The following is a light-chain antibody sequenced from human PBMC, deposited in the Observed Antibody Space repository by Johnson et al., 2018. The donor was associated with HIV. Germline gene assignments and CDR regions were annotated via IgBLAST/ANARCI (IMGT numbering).Light chain of an antibody. CDR3: GTWDSSLSAGV. V-gene: IGLV1-51*01. J-gene: IGLJ1*01. Sequence: QSVLTQPPSVSAAPGQTVTISCSGSSSNVGSSFVSWYRQVPGPAPKLLIYDNNKRPSGIPDRFSGSKSGTSATLGITGLQPGDEADYYCGTWDSSLSAGVFGTGTKVTVL. CDR1: SSNVGSSF. CDR2: DNN.